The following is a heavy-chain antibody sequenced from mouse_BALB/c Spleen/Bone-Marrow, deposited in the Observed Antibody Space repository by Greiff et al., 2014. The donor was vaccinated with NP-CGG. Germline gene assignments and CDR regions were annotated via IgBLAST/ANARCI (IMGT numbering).Heavy chain of an antibody. Sequence: EVMLVESGGGLVQPGGSLRLSCATSGFTFTDYYMNWVRQPPGKALEWLGFIRNKANGYTTEYSASVKGRFTVSRDNSQNILYLQMNALRAEDSATYCCARDQGRVLFDDWGQGTTLTVSS. V-gene: IGHV7-3*02. CDR3: ARDQGRVLFDD. CDR1: GFTFTDYY. J-gene: IGHJ2*01. CDR2: IRNKANGYTT.